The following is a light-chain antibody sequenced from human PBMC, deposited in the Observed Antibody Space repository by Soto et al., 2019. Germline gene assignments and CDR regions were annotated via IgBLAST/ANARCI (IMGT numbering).Light chain of an antibody. J-gene: IGKJ1*01. Sequence: ILMTQSPATLSVAPGERATLSCRASQSVSNNLAWYQQKHGQAPRLLIYDASTRATGIPARFSGSGSGTVFTLTIRGLQSEDFAVYYCQQYNIWPPWTFGQGNKVEVK. V-gene: IGKV3-15*01. CDR3: QQYNIWPPWT. CDR1: QSVSNN. CDR2: DAS.